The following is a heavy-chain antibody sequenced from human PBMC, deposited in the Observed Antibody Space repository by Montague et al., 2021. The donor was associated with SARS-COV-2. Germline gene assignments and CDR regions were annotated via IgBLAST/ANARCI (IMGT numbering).Heavy chain of an antibody. V-gene: IGHV4-39*01. CDR2: NYYTGSN. Sequence: SETLSLTCTVSGGSVSSSCYYWSWIRPPPGKGLEWNVSNYYTGSNNYSLNIKSRVTISVDTSKNQFSLKLSSVTDADTAVYYCARHSTGSGNAFDIWGQGTMVTVSS. CDR3: ARHSTGSGNAFDI. D-gene: IGHD3-10*01. J-gene: IGHJ3*02. CDR1: GGSVSSSCYY.